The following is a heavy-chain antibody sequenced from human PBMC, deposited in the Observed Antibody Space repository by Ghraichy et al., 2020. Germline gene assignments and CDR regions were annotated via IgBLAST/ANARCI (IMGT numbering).Heavy chain of an antibody. Sequence: ASVKVSCKVSGYTLTELSMHWVRQAPGKGLEWMGGFDPEDGETIYAQKFQGRVTMTEDTSTDTAYMELSSLRSEDTAVYYCATGRGLSVQLPFDYWGQGTLVTVSS. CDR2: FDPEDGET. CDR3: ATGRGLSVQLPFDY. V-gene: IGHV1-24*01. D-gene: IGHD5-18*01. CDR1: GYTLTELS. J-gene: IGHJ4*02.